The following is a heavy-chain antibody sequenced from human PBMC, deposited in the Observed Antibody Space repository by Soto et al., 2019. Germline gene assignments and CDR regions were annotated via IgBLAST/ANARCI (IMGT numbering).Heavy chain of an antibody. J-gene: IGHJ6*02. CDR1: GFTFSSYE. CDR2: ISSSGSTI. Sequence: GGSLRLSCAASGFTFSSYEMNWVRQAPGKGLEWVSYISSSGSTIYYADSVKGRFTISRDNAKNSLYLQMNSLRAEDTAVYYCARVTSNYYGMDVWGQGPTVTVSS. D-gene: IGHD2-2*01. CDR3: ARVTSNYYGMDV. V-gene: IGHV3-48*03.